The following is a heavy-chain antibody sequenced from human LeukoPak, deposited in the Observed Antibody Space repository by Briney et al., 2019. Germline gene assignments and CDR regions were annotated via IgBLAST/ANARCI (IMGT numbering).Heavy chain of an antibody. V-gene: IGHV3-48*03. CDR1: GFTFSSYE. Sequence: PGGSLRLSCAASGFTFSSYEMNWVRQAPGKGLEWISYISSSGSTIYYADSVKGRFTISRDNAKNSLYLQMNSLRAEDTAVYFCARESLGLCFGSVPGGQGTLVTVSS. D-gene: IGHD3-10*01. J-gene: IGHJ5*02. CDR2: ISSSGSTI. CDR3: ARESLGLCFGSVP.